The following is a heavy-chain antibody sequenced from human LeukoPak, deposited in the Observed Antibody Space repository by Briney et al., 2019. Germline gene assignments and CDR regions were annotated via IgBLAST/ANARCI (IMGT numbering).Heavy chain of an antibody. CDR1: GFTFISYA. CDR2: ISGSGGST. D-gene: IGHD1-26*01. V-gene: IGHV3-23*01. Sequence: GGSLTLSCAASGFTFISYAMSWVRQAPGKGLEGVSAISGSGGSTYYGDSVKGRFSISRDDSKNTLYLQMNSLRAEGTAVYCCAKVPVGATPGVFDYWGQGTLVTVSS. CDR3: AKVPVGATPGVFDY. J-gene: IGHJ4*02.